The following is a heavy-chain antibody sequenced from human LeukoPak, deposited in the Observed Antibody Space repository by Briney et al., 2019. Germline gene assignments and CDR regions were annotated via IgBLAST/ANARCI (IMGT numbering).Heavy chain of an antibody. CDR2: IVVGSGYT. J-gene: IGHJ5*02. CDR1: GFTFTTSA. Sequence: SVKVSCKASGFTFTTSAVHWVRQARGQRLEWIGWIVVGSGYTNFARSFQERVTFTRDMSTGTAYMELSSLRSEDTAVYYCAADPLPTDPYNWFDPWGQGSLVTVSS. D-gene: IGHD2-2*01. V-gene: IGHV1-58*01. CDR3: AADPLPTDPYNWFDP.